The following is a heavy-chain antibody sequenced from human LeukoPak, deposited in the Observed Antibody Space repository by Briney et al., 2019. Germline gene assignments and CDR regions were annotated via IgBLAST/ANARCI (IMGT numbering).Heavy chain of an antibody. CDR2: IGDSGSGG. Sequence: AGGSLRLSCSASGLNFNYFAMSWIRQAPGKRLEWVSTIGDSGSGGSYADSVRGRFTISRGNSKNMVYLQMHSLRVDDSAVYYCSRIKYGGNSGYHFDYWGQGTLVTVSS. CDR3: SRIKYGGNSGYHFDY. D-gene: IGHD4-23*01. CDR1: GLNFNYFA. J-gene: IGHJ4*02. V-gene: IGHV3-23*01.